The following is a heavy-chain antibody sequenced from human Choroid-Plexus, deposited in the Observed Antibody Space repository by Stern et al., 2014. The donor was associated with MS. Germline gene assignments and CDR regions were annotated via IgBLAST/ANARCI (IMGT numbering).Heavy chain of an antibody. V-gene: IGHV3-30*18. Sequence: VQLVESGGGVVKPGRPLRLSCVASGFTFGSCAMHWVRQAPGKGLELVAGVSYDGSNKYYADSVKGRFTISRDNSQNTLYMQMSSLRPEDTAVYYCAKDRQYLTYFFDHWGQGSLVTVSS. CDR2: VSYDGSNK. CDR3: AKDRQYLTYFFDH. J-gene: IGHJ5*02. D-gene: IGHD2/OR15-2a*01. CDR1: GFTFGSCA.